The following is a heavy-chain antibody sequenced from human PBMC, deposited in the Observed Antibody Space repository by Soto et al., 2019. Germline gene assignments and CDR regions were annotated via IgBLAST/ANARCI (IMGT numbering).Heavy chain of an antibody. CDR2: IYNSRST. D-gene: IGHD3-10*01. Sequence: QVQLQESGPGLLRPSETLSLTCAVSRGSVSSDLFYWSWIRQPPGKGLEWIGYIYNSRSTNYNTSLKSRVTISLDTPNHQFFLKLTSATAADTAVYYCARAKRAGNWFDSWGQGTLVTVSS. J-gene: IGHJ5*01. CDR1: RGSVSSDLFY. V-gene: IGHV4-61*01. CDR3: ARAKRAGNWFDS.